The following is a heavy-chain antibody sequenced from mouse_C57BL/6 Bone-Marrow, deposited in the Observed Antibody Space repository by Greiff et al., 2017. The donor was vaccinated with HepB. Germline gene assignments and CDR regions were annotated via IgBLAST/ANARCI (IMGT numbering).Heavy chain of an antibody. CDR3: ARYRGYDYDDAMDY. D-gene: IGHD2-4*01. CDR1: GYSITSDY. V-gene: IGHV3-8*01. CDR2: ISYIGST. J-gene: IGHJ4*01. Sequence: VQLKESGPGLAKPSQTLSLTCSVTGYSITSDYWNWIRKFPGNKLEYMGYISYIGSTYYNPSLKSRISITLDKSKNQYYLQLNSVTTEETATYYCARYRGYDYDDAMDYWGQGTSVTVSS.